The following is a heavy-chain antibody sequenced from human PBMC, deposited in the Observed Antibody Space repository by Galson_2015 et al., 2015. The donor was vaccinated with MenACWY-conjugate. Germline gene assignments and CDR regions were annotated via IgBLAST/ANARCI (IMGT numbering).Heavy chain of an antibody. Sequence: SVKVSCKASGGTYSSYAISWVRQAPGQGLEWMGGIIPIFGTANYAQKFQGRVTITADESTSTAYMELSSLRSEDTAVYYCARGGGHEGFGVVSPFDYWGQGTLVTVSS. J-gene: IGHJ4*02. CDR2: IIPIFGTA. CDR1: GGTYSSYA. D-gene: IGHD3-3*01. CDR3: ARGGGHEGFGVVSPFDY. V-gene: IGHV1-69*13.